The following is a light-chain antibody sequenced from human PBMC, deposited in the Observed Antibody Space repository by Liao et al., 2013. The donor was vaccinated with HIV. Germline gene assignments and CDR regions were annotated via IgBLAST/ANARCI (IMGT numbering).Light chain of an antibody. V-gene: IGLV3-1*01. Sequence: YDLTQPPSVSVSPGQTASITCSGHKLGEKYTYWYQQKPGQSPVLVIYQDNQRPSGIPERFSGSNSGNTATLTISATQPMDEADYFCQAWDSSADVVFGGGTRLTVL. CDR3: QAWDSSADVV. CDR2: QDN. J-gene: IGLJ2*01. CDR1: KLGEKY.